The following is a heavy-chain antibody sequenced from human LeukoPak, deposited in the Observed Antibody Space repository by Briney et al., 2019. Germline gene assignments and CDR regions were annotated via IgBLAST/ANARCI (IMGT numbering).Heavy chain of an antibody. CDR3: ARSKYDILTGYPDYYYYYGMDV. V-gene: IGHV1-8*01. D-gene: IGHD3-9*01. Sequence: ASVKVSCKASGYTFTSYDINWVRQATGQGLEWMGWMNPNSGNTGYAQKFQGRVTMTRNTSISTAYMELSSLRSEDTAVYYCARSKYDILTGYPDYYYYYGMDVWGQGTTVTVSS. CDR1: GYTFTSYD. CDR2: MNPNSGNT. J-gene: IGHJ6*02.